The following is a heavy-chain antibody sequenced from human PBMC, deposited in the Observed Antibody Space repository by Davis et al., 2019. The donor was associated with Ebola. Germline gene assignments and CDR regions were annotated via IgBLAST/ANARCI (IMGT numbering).Heavy chain of an antibody. CDR2: ISGYNGNT. CDR1: GYTFTSYG. CDR3: ARSRITIAPHNWFDP. D-gene: IGHD3-9*01. Sequence: AASVKVSCKASGYTFTSYGISWVRQAPGQGLEWMGWISGYNGNTNYAQKLQGRVTMTTDTSTKTAYMELRSLKSDDTAVYYCARSRITIAPHNWFDPWGQEPWSPSPQ. V-gene: IGHV1-18*01. J-gene: IGHJ5*02.